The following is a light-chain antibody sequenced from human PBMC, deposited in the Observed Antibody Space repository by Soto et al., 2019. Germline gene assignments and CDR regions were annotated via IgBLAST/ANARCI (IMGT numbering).Light chain of an antibody. CDR2: EVT. CDR3: ASYTSTATLFV. V-gene: IGLV2-14*01. Sequence: QSVLTQPASVSGSPGQSITISCTAATSDIGNYNYVSWFQHHPGKAPKLLIYEVTTRPSGISNRFSVSKSGNTASLTISGLQSVDEADYFCASYTSTATLFVVGTGTKVTVL. J-gene: IGLJ1*01. CDR1: TSDIGNYNY.